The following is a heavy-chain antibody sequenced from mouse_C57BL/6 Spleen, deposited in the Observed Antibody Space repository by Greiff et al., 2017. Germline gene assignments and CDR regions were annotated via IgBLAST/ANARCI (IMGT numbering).Heavy chain of an antibody. V-gene: IGHV1-55*01. J-gene: IGHJ3*01. CDR3: ARGDYDYDWCAY. D-gene: IGHD2-4*01. CDR1: GYTFTSYW. Sequence: QVQLQQPGAELVKPGASVQMSCKASGYTFTSYWITWVKQRPGQGLEWIGDIYPGSGSTNYNEKFKSKATLTVDTSSSTAYMQLSSLTSEDSAVYYCARGDYDYDWCAYWGQGTLVTVSA. CDR2: IYPGSGST.